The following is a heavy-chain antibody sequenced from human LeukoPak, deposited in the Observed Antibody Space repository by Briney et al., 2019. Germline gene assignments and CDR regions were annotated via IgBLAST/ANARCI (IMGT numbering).Heavy chain of an antibody. D-gene: IGHD2-15*01. J-gene: IGHJ3*02. V-gene: IGHV4-34*01. CDR1: GGSFSGYY. CDR3: ARVGYCSGGSCYSSDAFDI. Sequence: SETLSLTCAVYGGSFSGYYWSWIRQPPGKGLEWIGEINHSGSTNYNPSLKSRVTISVDTSKNQFSLKLSSVTAADTAVYYCARVGYCSGGSCYSSDAFDIWGQGTMVTVSS. CDR2: INHSGST.